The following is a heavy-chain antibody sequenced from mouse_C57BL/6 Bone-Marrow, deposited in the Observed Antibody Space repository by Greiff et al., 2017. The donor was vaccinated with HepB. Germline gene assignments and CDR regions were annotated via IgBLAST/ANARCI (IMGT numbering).Heavy chain of an antibody. V-gene: IGHV1-72*01. Sequence: VKLMEPGAELVKPGASVKLSCKASGYTFTSYWMHWVKQRPGRGLEWIGRIDPNSGGTKYNEKFKSKATLTVDKPSSTAYMQLSSLTSEDSAVYYCSRTCGNSRWFAYWGQGTLVTVSA. D-gene: IGHD1-1*01. CDR1: GYTFTSYW. CDR3: SRTCGNSRWFAY. CDR2: IDPNSGGT. J-gene: IGHJ3*01.